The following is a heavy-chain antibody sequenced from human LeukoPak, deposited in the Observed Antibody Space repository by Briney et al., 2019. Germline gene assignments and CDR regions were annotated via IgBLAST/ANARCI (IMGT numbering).Heavy chain of an antibody. CDR1: GYSFTSYW. J-gene: IGHJ3*02. V-gene: IGHV5-51*01. Sequence: GESLKISCKGSGYSFTSYWIGWVRQMPGKGLEWMGIIYPGDYDTRYSPSFQGQVTISAHKSISTVYLPWSSLKASDTAMYYCARPSEEVPPSERIAVAHIKGPGAFDIWGQGTMVTVSS. CDR2: IYPGDYDT. D-gene: IGHD6-19*01. CDR3: ARPSEEVPPSERIAVAHIKGPGAFDI.